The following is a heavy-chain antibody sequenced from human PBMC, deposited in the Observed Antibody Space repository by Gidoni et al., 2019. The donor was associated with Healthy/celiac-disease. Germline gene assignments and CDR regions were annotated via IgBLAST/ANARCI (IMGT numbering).Heavy chain of an antibody. D-gene: IGHD6-6*01. CDR1: GFTFISYS. J-gene: IGHJ6*02. CDR2: ISSSSSYI. Sequence: EVQLVESGGGLVKPGGSLRLSCAASGFTFISYSMNWVRQVPGQGLELVSYISSSSSYIYYADSVKGRFTISRDNAKNSLYLQMNSLRAEDTAVYYCAREQLDNVYYYYGMDVWGQGTTVTVSS. CDR3: AREQLDNVYYYYGMDV. V-gene: IGHV3-21*01.